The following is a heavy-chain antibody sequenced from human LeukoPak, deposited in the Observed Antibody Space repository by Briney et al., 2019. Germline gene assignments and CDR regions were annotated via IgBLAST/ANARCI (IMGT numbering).Heavy chain of an antibody. CDR1: GFTFSSYG. CDR3: AELGITMIGGV. D-gene: IGHD3-10*02. V-gene: IGHV3-23*01. J-gene: IGHJ6*04. Sequence: GGTLRLSCAASGFTFSSYGMSWVRQAPGKGLEWVSAISGSGGSTYYADSVKGRFTISRDNSKNTLYLHMNSLRAEDTAVYYCAELGITMIGGVWGKGTRSPSPQ. CDR2: ISGSGGST.